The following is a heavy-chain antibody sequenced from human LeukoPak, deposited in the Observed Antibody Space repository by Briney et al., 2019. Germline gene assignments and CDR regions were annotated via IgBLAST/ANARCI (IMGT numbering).Heavy chain of an antibody. CDR2: ISGSGGST. Sequence: GGSLRLSCAASGFTFSSYAMSWVRQAPGKGLEWVSAISGSGGSTYYADSVKGRFTISRDNSKNTLYLQMNSLRAEDTAVYYCAKYLAAAGTLALYYSYYYGMDVWGQGTTVTVSS. D-gene: IGHD6-13*01. J-gene: IGHJ6*02. CDR1: GFTFSSYA. V-gene: IGHV3-23*01. CDR3: AKYLAAAGTLALYYSYYYGMDV.